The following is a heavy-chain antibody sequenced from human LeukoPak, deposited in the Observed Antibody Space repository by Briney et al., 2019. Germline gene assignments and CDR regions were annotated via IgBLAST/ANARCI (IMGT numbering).Heavy chain of an antibody. Sequence: GGSLRLSCAASGFTFSNAWMSWVRLAPGKGLEWVSAISGSGGSTYYADSVKGRFTISRDNSKNTLYLQMNSLRAEDTAVYYCAKPAMKFQHWGQGTLVTVSS. CDR1: GFTFSNAW. CDR3: AKPAMKFQH. CDR2: ISGSGGST. V-gene: IGHV3-23*01. J-gene: IGHJ1*01. D-gene: IGHD2-2*01.